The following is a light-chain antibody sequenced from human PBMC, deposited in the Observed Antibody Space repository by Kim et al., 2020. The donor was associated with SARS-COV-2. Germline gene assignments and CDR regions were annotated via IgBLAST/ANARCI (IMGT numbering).Light chain of an antibody. Sequence: GKTARITCGGNNIGSKSMHWYQQKPGPAPVLVIYYDSDRPSGIPERFSGSNSGNTATLTISRVEAGDEADYYCQVWDSSSDHPYWVFGGGTQLTVL. CDR2: YDS. J-gene: IGLJ3*02. V-gene: IGLV3-21*04. CDR3: QVWDSSSDHPYWV. CDR1: NIGSKS.